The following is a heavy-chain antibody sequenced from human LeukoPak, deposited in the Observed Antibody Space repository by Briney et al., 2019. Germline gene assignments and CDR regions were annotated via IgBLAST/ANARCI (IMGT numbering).Heavy chain of an antibody. Sequence: SETLSLTCTVSGGSISSYYWSWIRQPAGKVLEWIGRIYSSGSISYNPSLKSRLSMSLDTSKNQFSLKLTSVTAADTAVYYCARDEWNGYYYMDVWGKGTTVTVSS. D-gene: IGHD2-8*01. CDR1: GGSISSYY. CDR2: IYSSGSI. J-gene: IGHJ6*03. CDR3: ARDEWNGYYYMDV. V-gene: IGHV4-4*07.